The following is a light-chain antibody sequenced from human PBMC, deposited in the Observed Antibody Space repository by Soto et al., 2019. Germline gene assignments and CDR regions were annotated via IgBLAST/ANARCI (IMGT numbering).Light chain of an antibody. Sequence: QSVLAQPPSASGSPGQSVTISCTGTSSEVGDYNYVSWYRQHPGKAPKLMIYEVNKRPSGVPDRFSGSKSGNTASLTVSGLQAEDEADYYCTSYAGSYTYVFGTGTKVTVL. V-gene: IGLV2-8*01. CDR2: EVN. CDR3: TSYAGSYTYV. CDR1: SSEVGDYNY. J-gene: IGLJ1*01.